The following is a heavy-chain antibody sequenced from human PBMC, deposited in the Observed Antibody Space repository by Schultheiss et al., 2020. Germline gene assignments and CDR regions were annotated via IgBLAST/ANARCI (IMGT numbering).Heavy chain of an antibody. CDR2: IIPIFGTA. D-gene: IGHD2-2*01. CDR3: ARSLVVVPAAIDDLDYGMDV. V-gene: IGHV1-69*13. CDR1: GGTFSSYA. Sequence: SVKVSCKASGGTFSSYAISWVRQAPGQGLEWMGGIIPIFGTANYAQKFQGRVTITADESTSTAYMELSSLRSEDTAVYYCARSLVVVPAAIDDLDYGMDVWGQGTTVTGYS. J-gene: IGHJ6*02.